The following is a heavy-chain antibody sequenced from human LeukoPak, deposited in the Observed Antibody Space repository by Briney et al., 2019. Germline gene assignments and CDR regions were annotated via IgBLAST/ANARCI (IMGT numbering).Heavy chain of an antibody. Sequence: ASVKVSCKASGYTFTSYGISWGRPAPGQGLEWMGWISAYNGNTNYAQKLQGRVTMTTDTSTSTAYMELRSLRSDDTAVYYCARLEDTATIDYWGQGTLVTVYS. CDR2: ISAYNGNT. V-gene: IGHV1-18*01. D-gene: IGHD5-18*01. CDR1: GYTFTSYG. J-gene: IGHJ4*02. CDR3: ARLEDTATIDY.